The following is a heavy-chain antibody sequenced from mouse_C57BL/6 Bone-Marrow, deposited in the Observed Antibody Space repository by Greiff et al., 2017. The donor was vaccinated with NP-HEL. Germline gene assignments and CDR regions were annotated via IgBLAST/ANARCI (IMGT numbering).Heavy chain of an antibody. CDR2: IDPSDSYT. CDR1: GYTFTSYW. D-gene: IGHD1-1*01. J-gene: IGHJ3*01. CDR3: ARSGYYGSSPAWFAY. Sequence: QVHVKQPGAELVMPGASVKLSCKASGYTFTSYWMHWVKQRPGQGLEWIGEIDPSDSYTNYNQKFKGKSTLTVDKSSSTAYMQLSSLTSEDSAVYYCARSGYYGSSPAWFAYWGQGTLVTVSA. V-gene: IGHV1-69*01.